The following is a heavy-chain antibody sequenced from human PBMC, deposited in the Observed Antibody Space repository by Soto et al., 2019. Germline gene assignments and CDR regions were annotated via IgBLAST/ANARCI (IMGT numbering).Heavy chain of an antibody. J-gene: IGHJ3*02. CDR3: VRPHHDLSIFGVDHDAFDI. CDR1: GFTFSSYA. Sequence: PGGSLRLSCTASGFTFSSYAMSWVRQAPGKGLEWVSAISGSGGSTYYADSVKGRFTISRDNSKNTLYLQMNSLRAEDTAVYYCVRPHHDLSIFGVDHDAFDIWGQGTMVTVSS. CDR2: ISGSGGST. D-gene: IGHD3-3*02. V-gene: IGHV3-23*01.